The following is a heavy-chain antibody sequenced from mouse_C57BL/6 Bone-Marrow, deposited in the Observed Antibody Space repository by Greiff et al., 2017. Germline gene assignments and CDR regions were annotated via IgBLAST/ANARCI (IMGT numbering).Heavy chain of an antibody. CDR3: ARLPIYDGYYVRAY. J-gene: IGHJ3*01. CDR2: INPNNGGT. V-gene: IGHV1-22*01. D-gene: IGHD2-3*01. CDR1: GYTFTDYN. Sequence: VQLKESGPELVKPGASVKMSCKASGYTFTDYNMHWVKQSHGKSLEWIGYINPNNGGTTYNQKFKGKATLTVNKSSSTAYMELRSLTSEDSAVYYCARLPIYDGYYVRAYWGQGTLVTVSA.